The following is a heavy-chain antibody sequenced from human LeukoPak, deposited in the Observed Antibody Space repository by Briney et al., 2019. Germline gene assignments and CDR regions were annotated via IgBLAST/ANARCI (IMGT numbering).Heavy chain of an antibody. J-gene: IGHJ4*02. CDR3: ARDWIGAAGPFDY. Sequence: GGSLRLSCAASGFTFSSYGMHWARQAPGKGLEWVAVISDDGSNKYYADSVKGRFTLSSANCKNTLYLQMNSLRAEDTPVYYCARDWIGAAGPFDYWGQGARVTVSS. CDR1: GFTFSSYG. D-gene: IGHD6-13*01. CDR2: ISDDGSNK. V-gene: IGHV3-30*03.